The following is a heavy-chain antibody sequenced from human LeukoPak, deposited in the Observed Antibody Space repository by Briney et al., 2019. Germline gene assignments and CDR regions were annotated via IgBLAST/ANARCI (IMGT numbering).Heavy chain of an antibody. CDR1: GFTFSSYA. CDR2: ISGSGGST. D-gene: IGHD3-9*01. J-gene: IGHJ3*02. CDR3: AKGGYFDWSPLPTNRAFDI. Sequence: GGSLRLSCAASGFTFSSYAMSWVRQAPGKGLEWVSAISGSGGSTYYADSVKGRFTISRDNSKNTLYLQMNSLRAEDTAVYYCAKGGYFDWSPLPTNRAFDIWGQGTMVTVSS. V-gene: IGHV3-23*01.